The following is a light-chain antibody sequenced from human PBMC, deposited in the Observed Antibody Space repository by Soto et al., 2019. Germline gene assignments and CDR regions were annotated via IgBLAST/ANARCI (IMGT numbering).Light chain of an antibody. Sequence: QSALTQPRSVSGSPGQSVTISCTGTSSDVGGYNFVSWYQQHPGKAPKLMIYDVSKRPSGVPYRFSGSKSGNTASLTISGLQAEDEADYYWCSSAGSYTLAVFGGGTQLTVL. J-gene: IGLJ7*01. CDR2: DVS. CDR3: CSSAGSYTLAV. CDR1: SSDVGGYNF. V-gene: IGLV2-11*01.